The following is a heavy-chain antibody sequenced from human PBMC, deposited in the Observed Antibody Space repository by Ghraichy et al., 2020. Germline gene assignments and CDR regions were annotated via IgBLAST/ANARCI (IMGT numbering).Heavy chain of an antibody. D-gene: IGHD3-3*01. J-gene: IGHJ6*02. Sequence: SETLSLTCTVSGGSVSSGSYYWSWIRQPPGKGLEWIGYIYYSGSTNYNPSLKSRVTISVDTSKNQFSLKLSSVTAADTAVYYCARAHGGYYSYYYYYGMDVWGQGTTVTVSS. CDR1: GGSVSSGSYY. V-gene: IGHV4-61*01. CDR2: IYYSGST. CDR3: ARAHGGYYSYYYYYGMDV.